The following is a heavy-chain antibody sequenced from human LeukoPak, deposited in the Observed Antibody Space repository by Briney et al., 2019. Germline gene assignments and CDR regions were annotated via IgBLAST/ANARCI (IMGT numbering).Heavy chain of an antibody. J-gene: IGHJ6*03. CDR2: INHSGST. V-gene: IGHV4-34*01. D-gene: IGHD6-13*01. CDR3: ARGVAAAGRKNYMDV. CDR1: GGSFSGYY. Sequence: SETLSLTCAVYGGSFSGYYWSWIRQPPGKGREWIGEINHSGSTNYNPSLKSRVTISVDTSKNQFSLKLSSVTAADTAVYYCARGVAAAGRKNYMDVWGKGTTVTVSS.